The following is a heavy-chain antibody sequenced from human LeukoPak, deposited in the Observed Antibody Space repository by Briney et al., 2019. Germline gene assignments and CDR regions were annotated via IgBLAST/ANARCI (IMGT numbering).Heavy chain of an antibody. D-gene: IGHD4-17*01. CDR3: AKLAPLDGDYDY. CDR1: GFTFSSYW. V-gene: IGHV3-74*01. CDR2: INSDGSST. Sequence: GGSLRLSCAASGFTFSSYWMHWVRQAPGKGLVWVSRINSDGSSTRYADSVKGRFTISRDNAKNTLYLQMNSLRAEDAALYYCAKLAPLDGDYDYWGQGTLVTVSS. J-gene: IGHJ4*02.